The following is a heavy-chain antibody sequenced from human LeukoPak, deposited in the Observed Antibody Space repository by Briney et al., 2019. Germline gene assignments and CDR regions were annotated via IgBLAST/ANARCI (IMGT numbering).Heavy chain of an antibody. V-gene: IGHV3-74*01. CDR2: INSDVTST. D-gene: IGHD3-10*01. Sequence: GGSLRLSCAASGFTFSSYWMHWVRQAPGKGLVWVSRINSDVTSTSYADSVKGRFTISRDNAKNTLYLQMNSLRVEDTAVYYCARGLAGVPLDHWGQGTPVTVSS. CDR3: ARGLAGVPLDH. CDR1: GFTFSSYW. J-gene: IGHJ4*02.